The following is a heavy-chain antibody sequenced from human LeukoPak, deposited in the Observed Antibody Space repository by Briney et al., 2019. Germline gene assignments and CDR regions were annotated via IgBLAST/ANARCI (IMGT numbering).Heavy chain of an antibody. V-gene: IGHV3-23*01. CDR3: AKAPRFGDHAAEYFYYYMDV. D-gene: IGHD3-16*01. J-gene: IGHJ6*03. CDR1: GFTFSSYA. Sequence: GGSLRLSCAASGFTFSSYAMSWVRQAPGKGLEWVSSIPRNGGSTYYADSVKGRFTISRDNSKNTLYVQMNSLRVYDTAVYYCAKAPRFGDHAAEYFYYYMDVWGKGTTVTVSS. CDR2: IPRNGGST.